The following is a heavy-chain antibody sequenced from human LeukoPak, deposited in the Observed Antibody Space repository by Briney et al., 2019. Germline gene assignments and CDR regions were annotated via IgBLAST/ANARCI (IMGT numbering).Heavy chain of an antibody. D-gene: IGHD6-13*01. CDR1: GFTFTDTY. J-gene: IGHJ6*03. CDR2: ISPSGTDI. Sequence: GGSLRLSCADSGFTFTDTYMTWIRQAPGKGLESLSYISPSGTDISYADSVKGRFTISRDNAKNSLYLQMNSLRAEDTAVYYCARGYSSSWHHYYYYMDVWGKGTTVTVSS. CDR3: ARGYSSSWHHYYYYMDV. V-gene: IGHV3-11*04.